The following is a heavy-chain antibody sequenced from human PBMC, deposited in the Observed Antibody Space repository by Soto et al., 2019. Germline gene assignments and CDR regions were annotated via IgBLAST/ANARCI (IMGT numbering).Heavy chain of an antibody. V-gene: IGHV3-23*01. D-gene: IGHD3-10*01. J-gene: IGHJ4*02. CDR1: GFSFSSYS. Sequence: PGGSLRLSCAASGFSFSSYSMNWVRQAPGKGLGWVSSFSGSNSNTYYADSVKGRFTISRDNSKNTLYLQMNSLRAEDTAVYYCAKDHTGSPFNWGQGTLVTVSS. CDR2: FSGSNSNT. CDR3: AKDHTGSPFN.